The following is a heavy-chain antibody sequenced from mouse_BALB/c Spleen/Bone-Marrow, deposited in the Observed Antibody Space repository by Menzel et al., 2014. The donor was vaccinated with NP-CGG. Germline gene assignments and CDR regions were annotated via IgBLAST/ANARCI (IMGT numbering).Heavy chain of an antibody. D-gene: IGHD1-1*01. CDR2: ISSGGGST. Sequence: EVKLVGSGGGLVKPGGSLKLSCAASGFAFSSYDMSWVRQTPEKRLEWVAYISSGGGSTYYPDTAKGRFTISRDNAKNTLYLQMSSLKSEDTAMYYCARQSRAWFAYWGQGTLVTVSA. CDR3: ARQSRAWFAY. CDR1: GFAFSSYD. V-gene: IGHV5-12-1*01. J-gene: IGHJ3*01.